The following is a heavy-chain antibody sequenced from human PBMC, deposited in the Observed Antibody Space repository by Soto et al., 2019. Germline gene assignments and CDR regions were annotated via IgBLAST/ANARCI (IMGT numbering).Heavy chain of an antibody. V-gene: IGHV4-31*03. Sequence: QVQLQESGPGLVKPSQTLSLTCTVSGGSISSGGYYWSWIRQHPGKGLEGIGYIYYSGSTYYNPSLNSRVTISVDTSKNQFSLKLSSVTAADTAVYYCARDSCGDSSGYLRSFDLWCRGTLVTVSS. CDR3: ARDSCGDSSGYLRSFDL. D-gene: IGHD3-22*01. CDR2: IYYSGST. J-gene: IGHJ2*01. CDR1: GGSISSGGYY.